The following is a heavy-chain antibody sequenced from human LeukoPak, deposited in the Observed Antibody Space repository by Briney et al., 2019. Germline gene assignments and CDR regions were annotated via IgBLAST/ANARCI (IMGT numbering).Heavy chain of an antibody. Sequence: GASVKVSCKVSGYTLTELSMHWVRQAPGQGLEWMGWISAYNGNTNYAQKLQGRVTMTTDTSTSTAYMELRSLRSDDTAVYYCASGDELKGASSGYLHYWGQGTLVTVSS. D-gene: IGHD3-22*01. CDR1: GYTLTELS. CDR2: ISAYNGNT. J-gene: IGHJ4*02. V-gene: IGHV1-18*01. CDR3: ASGDELKGASSGYLHY.